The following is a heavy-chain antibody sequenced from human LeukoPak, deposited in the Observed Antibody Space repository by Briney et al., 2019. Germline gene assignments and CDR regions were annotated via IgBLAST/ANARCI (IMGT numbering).Heavy chain of an antibody. CDR1: GANFSSYA. Sequence: GGSLRLSCVVSGANFSSYAMHWVRQAPGKGLEWVAVISYDRCSKYYADSVKGRFTISRDSSLSMQMDSQRAEDTAVYYGARGAYSGVGIDYWGQATLVTVSS. J-gene: IGHJ4*02. CDR2: ISYDRCSK. V-gene: IGHV3-30*03. D-gene: IGHD5-12*01. CDR3: ARGAYSGVGIDY.